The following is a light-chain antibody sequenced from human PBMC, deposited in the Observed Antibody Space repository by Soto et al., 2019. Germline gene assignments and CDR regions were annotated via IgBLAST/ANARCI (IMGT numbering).Light chain of an antibody. CDR1: TSNIGRNS. Sequence: QSVLTQPPSASGTPGQRFTISCSGSTSNIGRNSVYWYQQLPGTAPKLVMYGDVQRPSGVPDRFSGSKSGTSASLAISGLQAEDEADYFCTSFTSTSSLYVFGTGTKLTVL. V-gene: IGLV1-44*01. CDR2: GDV. J-gene: IGLJ1*01. CDR3: TSFTSTSSLYV.